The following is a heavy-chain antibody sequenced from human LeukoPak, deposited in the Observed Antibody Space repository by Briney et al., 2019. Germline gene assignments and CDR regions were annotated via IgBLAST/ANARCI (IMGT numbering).Heavy chain of an antibody. V-gene: IGHV3-30*18. J-gene: IGHJ4*02. Sequence: GGSLRLSCAGSGFTFSTYGMHWVRQAPGKGLEWVAVISSDGSNKYYADSVKGRFSISRDNSKNTLYLQMSSLRAEDTAVYYCAKAGCSGGSCYVYFDYWGQGTLVTVSS. CDR1: GFTFSTYG. D-gene: IGHD2-15*01. CDR2: ISSDGSNK. CDR3: AKAGCSGGSCYVYFDY.